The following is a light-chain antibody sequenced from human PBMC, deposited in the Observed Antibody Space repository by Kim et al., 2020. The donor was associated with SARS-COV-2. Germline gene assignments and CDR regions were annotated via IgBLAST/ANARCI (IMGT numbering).Light chain of an antibody. CDR2: DVT. J-gene: IGLJ3*02. CDR1: NSDKGGYNY. V-gene: IGLV2-14*03. Sequence: QSALTQPASVSGSPGQWFTISCTGSNSDKGGYNYVSWYQQHPGKAPKLIIYDVTKRPSGVSDRFSGSKSGNTASLIISGLQADDEADYYCSSYTSSKTWVFGGGTQLTVL. CDR3: SSYTSSKTWV.